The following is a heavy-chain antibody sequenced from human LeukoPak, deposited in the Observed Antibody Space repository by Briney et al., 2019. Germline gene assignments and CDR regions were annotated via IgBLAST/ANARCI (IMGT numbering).Heavy chain of an antibody. CDR1: EFTFSSHG. Sequence: PGRSLRLSCAASEFTFSSHGMHWVRQAPGKGLEWVAVISYDGSNKYYADSVKGRFTISRDNAKNSLYLQMNSLRAEDTAVYYCTRPRLGYDYLLDYWGQGTLVTVSS. D-gene: IGHD5-12*01. CDR3: TRPRLGYDYLLDY. J-gene: IGHJ4*02. V-gene: IGHV3-30*03. CDR2: ISYDGSNK.